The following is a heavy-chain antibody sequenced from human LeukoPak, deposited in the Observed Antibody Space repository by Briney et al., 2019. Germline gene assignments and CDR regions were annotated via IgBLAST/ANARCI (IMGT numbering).Heavy chain of an antibody. D-gene: IGHD6-19*01. Sequence: SETLSLTCAVSGYSISSGYYWDWIRQPPGKGLEWIGSIYYSGSTYYNPPLKSRVTISVDTSKNQFSLKLSSVTAADTAVYYCAREGWQWLVHAFDIWGQGTMVTVSS. J-gene: IGHJ3*02. CDR1: GYSISSGYY. CDR3: AREGWQWLVHAFDI. V-gene: IGHV4-38-2*02. CDR2: IYYSGST.